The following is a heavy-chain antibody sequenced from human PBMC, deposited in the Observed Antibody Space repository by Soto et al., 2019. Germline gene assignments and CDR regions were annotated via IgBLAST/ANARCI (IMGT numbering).Heavy chain of an antibody. CDR3: ARHPERIAEIGWFDP. CDR2: ISSSSSTI. CDR1: GFTFSSYS. V-gene: IGHV3-48*01. J-gene: IGHJ5*02. D-gene: IGHD6-13*01. Sequence: EVQLVESGGGLVQPGGSLRLSCAASGFTFSSYSMNWVRQAPGKGLEGVSYISSSSSTIYYADSVKGRFTNARDNAMDSLDRQMNSLRADDTAVYYCARHPERIAEIGWFDPWGQGTLVTVSS.